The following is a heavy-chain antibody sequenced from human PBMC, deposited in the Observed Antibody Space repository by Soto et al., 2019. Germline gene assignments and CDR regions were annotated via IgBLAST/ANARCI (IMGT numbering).Heavy chain of an antibody. CDR1: GFTFSSYA. CDR2: INNNGGST. V-gene: IGHV3-64*01. J-gene: IGHJ4*02. Sequence: VQLVESGGGLVQPGGSLRLSCAASGFTFSSYAMHWVRQAPGKGLEYVSTINNNGGSTYYANSVKGRFTISRDNSKNTLYLQMGSLRAEDMAVYYCATTIAAAGGYYFNYWGQGTLVTVSS. D-gene: IGHD6-13*01. CDR3: ATTIAAAGGYYFNY.